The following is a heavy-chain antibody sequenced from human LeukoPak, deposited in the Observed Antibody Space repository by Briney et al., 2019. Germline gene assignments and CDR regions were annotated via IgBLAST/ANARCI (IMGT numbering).Heavy chain of an antibody. Sequence: GGSLRLSCAASGFTFSNYMMHWVRQAPGKGLVWVSRIKSDGITITYADSVKGRFTISRDNAKNTLYLQMNSLRAEDTAVYYCARSGSFSPTYYFDYWGQGTLVTVSS. D-gene: IGHD1-26*01. CDR2: IKSDGITI. CDR1: GFTFSNYM. J-gene: IGHJ4*02. CDR3: ARSGSFSPTYYFDY. V-gene: IGHV3-74*01.